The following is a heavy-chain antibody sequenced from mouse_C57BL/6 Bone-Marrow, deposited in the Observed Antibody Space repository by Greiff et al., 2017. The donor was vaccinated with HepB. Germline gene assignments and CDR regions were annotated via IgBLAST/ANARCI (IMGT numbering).Heavy chain of an antibody. V-gene: IGHV1-64*01. CDR3: ASYYGSSYGY. D-gene: IGHD1-1*01. J-gene: IGHJ2*01. Sequence: QVQLQQSGAELVKPGASVKLSCKASGYTFTSYWMHWVKQRPGQGLEWIGMIHPNSGSTLTVDKSSSTAYMQLSSLTSEDSAVYYCASYYGSSYGYWGQGTTLTVSS. CDR2: IHPNSGS. CDR1: GYTFTSYW.